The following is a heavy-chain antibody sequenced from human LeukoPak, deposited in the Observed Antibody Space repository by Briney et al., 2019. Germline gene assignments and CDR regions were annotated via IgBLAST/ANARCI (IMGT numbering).Heavy chain of an antibody. CDR3: ARSAVGTSCCTAVDY. CDR1: GFTFSTYA. D-gene: IGHD1-26*01. J-gene: IGHJ4*02. Sequence: PGGSLRLSCAASGFTFSTYAMTWVRQAPGKGLEWVSGISTSGDRTYYADSVKGRFTISRDNSKNTLYLQMNSLRAEDPAEYYCARSAVGTSCCTAVDYWGQGTLVTVSS. V-gene: IGHV3-23*01. CDR2: ISTSGDRT.